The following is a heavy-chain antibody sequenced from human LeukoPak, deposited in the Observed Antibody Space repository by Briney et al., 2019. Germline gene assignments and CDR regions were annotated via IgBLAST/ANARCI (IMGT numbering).Heavy chain of an antibody. J-gene: IGHJ4*02. CDR2: IIPILGIA. V-gene: IGHV1-69*04. CDR3: AETYDSSGYYPDY. CDR1: GGTFSSYA. Sequence: SVKVSCKASGGTFSSYAISWVRQAPGQGLEWMGRIIPILGIANYAQKFQGRVTVTADKSTSTAYMELSSLRSEDTAVYYCAETYDSSGYYPDYWGQGTLVTVSS. D-gene: IGHD3-22*01.